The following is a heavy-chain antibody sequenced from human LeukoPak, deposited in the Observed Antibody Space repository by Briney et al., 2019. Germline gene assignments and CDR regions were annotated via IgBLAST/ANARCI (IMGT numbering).Heavy chain of an antibody. J-gene: IGHJ4*02. CDR3: AKGPLTEVAGTTWDY. CDR2: ISGSRGNT. V-gene: IGHV3-23*01. D-gene: IGHD6-19*01. CDR1: GFTFSIYA. Sequence: GGSLRLSCAASGFTFSIYAMSWVRQTPGKGLEWVSAISGSRGNTYYADSVKGRFTISRDNSKNMLYLQMNSLRADDTAVCYCAKGPLTEVAGTTWDYWGQGTLVTVSS.